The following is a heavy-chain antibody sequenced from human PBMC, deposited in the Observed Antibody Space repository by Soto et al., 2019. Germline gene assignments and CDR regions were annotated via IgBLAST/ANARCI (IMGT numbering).Heavy chain of an antibody. J-gene: IGHJ4*02. CDR2: IKQDGSEK. V-gene: IGHV3-7*01. CDR3: AKEGGSESIAVAGGHFDY. CDR1: GFTFSSYW. D-gene: IGHD6-19*01. Sequence: EVQLVESGGGLVQPGGSLRLSCAASGFTFSSYWMSWVRQAPGKGLDWVANIKQDGSEKYYVDSVNGRFTISRDNAKNSLNLQLNSLRAEDTAVYYCAKEGGSESIAVAGGHFDYWGQGTLVTGSS.